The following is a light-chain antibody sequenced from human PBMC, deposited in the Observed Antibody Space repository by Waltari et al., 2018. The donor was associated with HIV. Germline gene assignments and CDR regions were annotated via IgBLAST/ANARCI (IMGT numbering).Light chain of an antibody. V-gene: IGKV1-5*03. CDR2: KAS. Sequence: DIQMTQSPTTLSASIGDRVSYTCRASQNIGNWLAWYQQNPGKAPNILISKASNIESGVPANFSCSGSGTQFTLTISGLRPDYFASYYCQQYYYLPVTFGQGT. CDR1: QNIGNW. CDR3: QQYYYLPVT. J-gene: IGKJ2*01.